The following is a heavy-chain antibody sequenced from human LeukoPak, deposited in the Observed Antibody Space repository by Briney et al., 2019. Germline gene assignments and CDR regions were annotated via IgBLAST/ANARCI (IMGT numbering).Heavy chain of an antibody. CDR1: GFTFSSYG. CDR3: AKDTWYGSGWSDY. CDR2: ISSSGDNT. Sequence: GGSLRLSCAASGFTFSSYGMSWVRQVPGKGLEWVSAISSSGDNTYYADSVKGRFSVSRDKSKNTLFLQLNSLRAEDTAIYYCAKDTWYGSGWSDYWGQGTLVTVSS. V-gene: IGHV3-23*01. D-gene: IGHD6-19*01. J-gene: IGHJ4*02.